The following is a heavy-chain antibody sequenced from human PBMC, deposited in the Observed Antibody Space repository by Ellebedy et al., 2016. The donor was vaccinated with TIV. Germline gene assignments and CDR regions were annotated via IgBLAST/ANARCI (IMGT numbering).Heavy chain of an antibody. J-gene: IGHJ4*02. D-gene: IGHD3-3*02. V-gene: IGHV3-23*01. CDR1: GFSFTNYG. CDR2: ISGTGGST. Sequence: GGSLRLSXAASGFSFTNYGMSWVRQAPGKGLEWVSGISGTGGSTYYADSVKGRFTVSRDNLKNTLYLQMNSLRAEDTAVYYCSSINEGDVDKWGQGTLVTVSS. CDR3: SSINEGDVDK.